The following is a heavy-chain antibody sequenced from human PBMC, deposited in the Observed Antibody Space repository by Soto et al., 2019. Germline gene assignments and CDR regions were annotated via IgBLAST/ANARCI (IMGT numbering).Heavy chain of an antibody. CDR2: LSGDGTGT. CDR3: AGGGGCGSFNQ. D-gene: IGHD3-9*01. CDR1: GFTLSSYW. Sequence: EVELVESGGGLVQPGGSLRLSCAASGFTLSSYWMHWVRQTPGKGLVWVSRLSGDGTGTRYADFVKGRFTISRDNAKSTLYLEMYSLKTDDTAVYYWAGGGGCGSFNQWGQWTLVTVSS. J-gene: IGHJ1*01. V-gene: IGHV3-74*01.